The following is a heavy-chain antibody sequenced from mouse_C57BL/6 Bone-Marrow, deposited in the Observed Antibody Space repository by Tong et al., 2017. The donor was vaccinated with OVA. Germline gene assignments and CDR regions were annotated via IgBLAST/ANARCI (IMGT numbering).Heavy chain of an antibody. CDR2: ISDGGSYT. CDR3: ARAIYYYGSSYYFDY. J-gene: IGHJ2*01. D-gene: IGHD1-1*01. V-gene: IGHV5-4*01. CDR1: GFIFSSYA. Sequence: EVQLQESGGGLVKPGGSLKLSCAASGFIFSSYAMSWVRQTPEKRLEWVATISDGGSYTYYPDNVKGRFTISRDNAKNNLYLQMSHLKSEDTAMYYCARAIYYYGSSYYFDYWGQGTTLTVSS.